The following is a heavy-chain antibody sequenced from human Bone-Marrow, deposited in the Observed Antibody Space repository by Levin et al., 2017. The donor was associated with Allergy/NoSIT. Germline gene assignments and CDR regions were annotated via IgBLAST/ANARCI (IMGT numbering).Heavy chain of an antibody. Sequence: GESLKISCAASGFTFSNAWMNWVRQAPGKGLEWVGRIKSKTDGGTTDYAAPVKGRFTISRDDSKNTLYLQMNSLKTEDTAVYYCVCPLYYTDYWGQGTLVTVSS. V-gene: IGHV3-15*07. J-gene: IGHJ4*02. D-gene: IGHD3-10*01. CDR2: IKSKTDGGTT. CDR1: GFTFSNAW. CDR3: VCPLYYTDY.